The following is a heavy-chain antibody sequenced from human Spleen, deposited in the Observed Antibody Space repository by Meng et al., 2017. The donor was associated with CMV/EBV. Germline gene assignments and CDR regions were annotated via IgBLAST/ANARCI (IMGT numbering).Heavy chain of an antibody. CDR1: GFTFSSYA. Sequence: GESLKISCAASGFTFSSYAMHWVRQAPGKGLEWVAVISYDGSNKYYADSVKGRFAISRDNSRNTIYLQMNSLRAEDTAVYYCAKDAYYDSSGYYAVGNEFDSWGQGTRVTVSS. CDR2: ISYDGSNK. D-gene: IGHD3-22*01. V-gene: IGHV3-30*09. J-gene: IGHJ4*02. CDR3: AKDAYYDSSGYYAVGNEFDS.